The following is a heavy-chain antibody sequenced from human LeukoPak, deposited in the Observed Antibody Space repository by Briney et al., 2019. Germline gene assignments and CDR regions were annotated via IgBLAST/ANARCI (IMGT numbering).Heavy chain of an antibody. CDR2: ISGSGGST. Sequence: GGSLRLSCAASGLTFSGYAMSWFRKAPGKGLEWVSAISGSGGSTYYADSVKGRFTISRDNSKNTLYLQMNSLRAEDTAVYYCAKVSEGWLVRTAFDYWGQGTLVTVSS. D-gene: IGHD6-19*01. CDR1: GLTFSGYA. J-gene: IGHJ4*02. V-gene: IGHV3-23*01. CDR3: AKVSEGWLVRTAFDY.